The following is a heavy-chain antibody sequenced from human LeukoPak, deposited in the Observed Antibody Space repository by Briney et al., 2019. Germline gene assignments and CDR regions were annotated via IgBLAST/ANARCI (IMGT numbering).Heavy chain of an antibody. Sequence: SETLSLTCTVSGGSISSYYWSWIRQPPGKGLEWIGYIYYSGSTNYNPSLKSRVTISVDTSKNQFSLKLSSVTAADTAVYYCARMGLLWFGELFPYYFDYWGQGALVTVSS. CDR3: ARMGLLWFGELFPYYFDY. CDR2: IYYSGST. CDR1: GGSISSYY. J-gene: IGHJ4*02. D-gene: IGHD3-10*01. V-gene: IGHV4-59*08.